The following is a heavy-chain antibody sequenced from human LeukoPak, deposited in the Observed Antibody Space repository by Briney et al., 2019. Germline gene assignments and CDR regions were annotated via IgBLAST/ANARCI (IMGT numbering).Heavy chain of an antibody. CDR2: IFSNGDT. J-gene: IGHJ4*02. Sequence: GGSLRLSCTASEFTVSRNYMLWVRQAPGKGLEWVSLIFSNGDTHYADSVKGRSTISRDTSKNTVSLQMNSLRVEDTAMYYCTRDQMNYWGQGTLVTVSS. D-gene: IGHD5-24*01. V-gene: IGHV3-53*01. CDR3: TRDQMNY. CDR1: EFTVSRNY.